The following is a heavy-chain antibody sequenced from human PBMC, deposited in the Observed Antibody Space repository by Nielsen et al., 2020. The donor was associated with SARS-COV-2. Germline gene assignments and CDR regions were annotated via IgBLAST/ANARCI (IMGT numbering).Heavy chain of an antibody. CDR3: ARAASGSIFGVVDDAFDI. CDR2: ISSSSSYT. CDR1: GFTFSDYY. V-gene: IGHV3-11*06. D-gene: IGHD3-3*01. J-gene: IGHJ3*02. Sequence: GESLKISCAASGFTFSDYYMSWIRQAPGKGLEWVSYISSSSSYTNYADSVKGRFTISRDNAKNSLYLQMNSLRAEDTAVYYCARAASGSIFGVVDDAFDIWGQGTMVTVSS.